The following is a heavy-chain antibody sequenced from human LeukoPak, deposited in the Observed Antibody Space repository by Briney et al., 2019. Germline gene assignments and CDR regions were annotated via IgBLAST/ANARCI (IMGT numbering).Heavy chain of an antibody. Sequence: ASVKVSCKASGYTFTSYVISWVRQAPGQGLEWMGWISAYNGNTNYAQKLQGRVTMTTDTSTSTAYMELRSLRSDDSAVYYCARCPYSSSYYDYWGQGTLVTVSS. J-gene: IGHJ4*02. V-gene: IGHV1-18*01. D-gene: IGHD6-6*01. CDR1: GYTFTSYV. CDR3: ARCPYSSSYYDY. CDR2: ISAYNGNT.